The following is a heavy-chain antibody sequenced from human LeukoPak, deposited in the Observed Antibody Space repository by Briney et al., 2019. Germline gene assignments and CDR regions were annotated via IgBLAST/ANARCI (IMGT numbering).Heavy chain of an antibody. Sequence: SETLSLTCTVSGGSISSYYWSWIRQPPGKGLEWIGYIYYSGSTNYNPSLKSRVTISVDTSKNQFSLKLSSVTAADTAVYYCARGSIAVAAWFDPWGQGTLVTVSS. CDR3: ARGSIAVAAWFDP. V-gene: IGHV4-59*01. J-gene: IGHJ5*02. D-gene: IGHD6-19*01. CDR2: IYYSGST. CDR1: GGSISSYY.